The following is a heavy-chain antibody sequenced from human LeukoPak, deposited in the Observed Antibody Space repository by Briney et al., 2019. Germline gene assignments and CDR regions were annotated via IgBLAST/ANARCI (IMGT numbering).Heavy chain of an antibody. CDR3: ARVPPVITFGGVIVTPYYFDY. Sequence: SETLSLTCTVSGGSLSSYYWSWIRQPPGKGLEWIGYIYYSGSTNYNPSLKSRVTISVDTSKIQFSLKLSSVTAADTAMYYCARVPPVITFGGVIVTPYYFDYWGQGTLVTVSS. V-gene: IGHV4-59*08. J-gene: IGHJ4*02. CDR1: GGSLSSYY. CDR2: IYYSGST. D-gene: IGHD3-16*02.